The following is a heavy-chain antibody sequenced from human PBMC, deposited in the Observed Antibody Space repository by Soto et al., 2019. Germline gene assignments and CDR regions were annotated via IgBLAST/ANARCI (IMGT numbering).Heavy chain of an antibody. J-gene: IGHJ4*02. CDR1: GFTFSTYA. CDR3: AKDLFPTSGQRFFFES. V-gene: IGHV3-23*01. CDR2: ILHDETP. D-gene: IGHD2-21*01. Sequence: GGSLRLSCAASGFTFSTYAMTWVRQAPGRGLEWVSTILHDETPFYTDSVKGRFTISGDNVRGTLYLQMNGLRVEDAALYFCAKDLFPTSGQRFFFESWGQGSLVTVSS.